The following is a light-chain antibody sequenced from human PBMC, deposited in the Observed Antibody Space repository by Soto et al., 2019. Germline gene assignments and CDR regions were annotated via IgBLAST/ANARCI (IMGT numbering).Light chain of an antibody. Sequence: DIPMTQSPASLSASVGDRVTINCRASQSIVTYLNWYLQKPGKAPKLLIYVASNLQSGVPSRFSGSGSGTDFTLTISSLQPEDFATYFCQQSYSTPPWTFGQGTKVDIK. V-gene: IGKV1-39*01. CDR1: QSIVTY. J-gene: IGKJ1*01. CDR2: VAS. CDR3: QQSYSTPPWT.